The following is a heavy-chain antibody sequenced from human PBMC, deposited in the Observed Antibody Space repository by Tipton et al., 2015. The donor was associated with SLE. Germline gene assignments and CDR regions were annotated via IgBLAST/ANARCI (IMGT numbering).Heavy chain of an antibody. D-gene: IGHD6-19*01. Sequence: SLRLSCAASGISFGSYRMHWVRQTPGGGLEWVSGINTDGSRTSYAGSVKGRFTISRDNAKRTLYLQMNSLRAEDTAVYYCGRHEVRSSGWYRGPQYFRYWGQGTLVTVSS. V-gene: IGHV3-74*01. J-gene: IGHJ1*01. CDR2: INTDGSRT. CDR3: GRHEVRSSGWYRGPQYFRY. CDR1: GISFGSYR.